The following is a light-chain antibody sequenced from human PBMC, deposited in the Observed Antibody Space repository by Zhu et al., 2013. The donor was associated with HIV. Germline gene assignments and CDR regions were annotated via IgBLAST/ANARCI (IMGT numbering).Light chain of an antibody. CDR1: QSVSSSY. CDR3: QHVNSNAA. CDR2: GAS. Sequence: EIVLTRSPGTLSLSPGERATLSCRASQSVSSSYLAWYQQKPGRAPRLLIYGASSRATGIPDRFSGSGSGTDFTLTISSLQPDDFATYYCQHVNSNAAFGPGTRVDV. V-gene: IGKV3-20*01. J-gene: IGKJ3*01.